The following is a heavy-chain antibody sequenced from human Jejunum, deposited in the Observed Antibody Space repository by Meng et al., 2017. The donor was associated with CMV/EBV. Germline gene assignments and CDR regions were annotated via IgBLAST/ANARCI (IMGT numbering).Heavy chain of an antibody. CDR1: GFTFSRSW. CDR2: INEDGSDE. V-gene: IGHV3-7*01. D-gene: IGHD3-10*01. CDR3: ARDPLRGALDY. Sequence: CAASGFTFSRSWMSWVRQAPGKGLEWVANINEDGSDEYYVDSMKGRFTISRDNAKTSLYLQLSSLRPEDTAVYYCARDPLRGALDYWGQGTLVTSPQ. J-gene: IGHJ4*02.